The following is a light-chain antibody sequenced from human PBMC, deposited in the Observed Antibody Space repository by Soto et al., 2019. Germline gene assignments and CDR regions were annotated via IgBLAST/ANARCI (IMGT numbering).Light chain of an antibody. CDR1: QSISSW. CDR3: QQYKNFLYT. CDR2: KAS. Sequence: DIQMTQSPSTLSASVGDRVTITCRASQSISSWLAWYQQKPGKAPKLLIFKASSLESGVPSRFSGSGSGTEFTLTISSLQPDDFATYYCQQYKNFLYTFGQGTKLEIK. V-gene: IGKV1-5*03. J-gene: IGKJ2*01.